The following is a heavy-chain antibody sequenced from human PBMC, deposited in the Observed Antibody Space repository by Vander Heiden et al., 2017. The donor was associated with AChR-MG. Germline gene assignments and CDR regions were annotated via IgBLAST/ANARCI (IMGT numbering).Heavy chain of an antibody. Sequence: QVQLQESGPGLVKPSETLSLTCTVSGGSISSYYWSWIRQPPGKGLEWIGYIYYSGSTNYNPSLKSRVTISVDTSKNQFSLKLSSVTAADTAVYYCARVSPHNWNALDYWGQGTLVTVSS. CDR3: ARVSPHNWNALDY. D-gene: IGHD1-20*01. J-gene: IGHJ4*02. CDR1: GGSISSYY. CDR2: IYYSGST. V-gene: IGHV4-59*01.